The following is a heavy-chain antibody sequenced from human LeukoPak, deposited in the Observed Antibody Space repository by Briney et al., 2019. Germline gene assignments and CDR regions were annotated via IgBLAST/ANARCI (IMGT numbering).Heavy chain of an antibody. CDR1: GYTFSNYW. Sequence: GESLKISCRGSGYTFSNYWIGWVRQMPGKGLEWMGIISVGDSDTRYSPSFQGQVTISDDKSISTAYLQWSSLKASDTAMYYCASSSMVRGVTYFDYWGQGTLVTVSS. J-gene: IGHJ4*02. V-gene: IGHV5-51*01. D-gene: IGHD3-10*01. CDR2: ISVGDSDT. CDR3: ASSSMVRGVTYFDY.